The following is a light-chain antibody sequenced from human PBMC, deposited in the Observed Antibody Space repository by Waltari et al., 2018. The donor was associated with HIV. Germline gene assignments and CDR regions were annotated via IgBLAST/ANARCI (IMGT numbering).Light chain of an antibody. V-gene: IGLV1-47*01. J-gene: IGLJ1*01. Sequence: QSVLTQPPSASGTPGQTVTISCSGSSSNIGNDNVYWYQQLPGMTPKLLIYKNYQRPSGVPDRFAGAKSGTSASLAISGLRSEEEADYYCVGWDGSLSGYVFGAGTKVTVL. CDR2: KNY. CDR3: VGWDGSLSGYV. CDR1: SSNIGNDN.